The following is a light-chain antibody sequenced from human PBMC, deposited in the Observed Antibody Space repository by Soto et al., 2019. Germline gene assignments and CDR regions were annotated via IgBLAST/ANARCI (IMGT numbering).Light chain of an antibody. CDR3: QSYDSSLNRV. CDR2: GDN. Sequence: QSVLTQPPSVSGAPGQRITISCTGSSSNIGARYDVHWYRQLPGAAPKLLLLGDNTRPSGVPDRFAGSKSGTSASLAITGLQADDEADYYCQSYDSSLNRVFGTGTKLTVL. V-gene: IGLV1-40*01. J-gene: IGLJ1*01. CDR1: SSNIGARYD.